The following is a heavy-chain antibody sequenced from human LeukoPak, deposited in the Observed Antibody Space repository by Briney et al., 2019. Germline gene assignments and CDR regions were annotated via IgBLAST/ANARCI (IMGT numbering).Heavy chain of an antibody. V-gene: IGHV1-2*02. CDR3: ARGLRWELLY. J-gene: IGHJ4*02. CDR2: INPNSGGT. D-gene: IGHD1-26*01. Sequence: EASVKVSCKASGYTFTSYGISWVRQAPGQGLEWMGWINPNSGGTNYAQKFQGRVTMTRDTSISTAYMELSRLRSDDTAVYYCARGLRWELLYWGQGTLVTVSS. CDR1: GYTFTSYG.